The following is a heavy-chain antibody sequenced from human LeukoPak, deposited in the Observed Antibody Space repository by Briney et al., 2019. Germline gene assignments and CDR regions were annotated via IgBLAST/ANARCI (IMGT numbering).Heavy chain of an antibody. J-gene: IGHJ5*02. CDR3: ARHKGSLRYFVGWFDP. D-gene: IGHD3-9*01. V-gene: IGHV4-59*08. CDR2: IYYSGST. Sequence: PSETLSLTCTVSGRSISSYYWSWIRQPPGKGLEWIGYIYYSGSTNYNPSLKSRVTISVDTTKNQFSLKQSSVTAADTAVYYCARHKGSLRYFVGWFDPWGQGTLVTVSS. CDR1: GRSISSYY.